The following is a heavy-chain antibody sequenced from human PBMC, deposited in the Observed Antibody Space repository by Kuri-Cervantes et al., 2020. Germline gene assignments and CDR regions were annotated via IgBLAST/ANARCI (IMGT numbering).Heavy chain of an antibody. D-gene: IGHD1-26*01. Sequence: GGSLRLSCAASGFTFSSYAMSWVRQAPGKGLEWVSAISGSGGSTYYADSVKGRITISRDNSKNTLYLQMNSLGAEDTAVYYCAARPLWELLRRDAFDIWGQGTMVTVSS. CDR1: GFTFSSYA. CDR3: AARPLWELLRRDAFDI. V-gene: IGHV3-23*01. J-gene: IGHJ3*02. CDR2: ISGSGGST.